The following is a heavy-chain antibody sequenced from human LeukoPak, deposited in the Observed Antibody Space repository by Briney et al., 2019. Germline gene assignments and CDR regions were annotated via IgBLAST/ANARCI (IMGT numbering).Heavy chain of an antibody. J-gene: IGHJ4*02. CDR1: GGSISSYY. D-gene: IGHD3-22*01. CDR3: ARQAYYYDSSGYPFDY. CDR2: IYYSGST. V-gene: IGHV4-59*08. Sequence: SETLSLTCTVSGGSISSYYWSWIRQPPGKGLEWIGYIYYSGSTNYNPSPKSRVTISVYTSKNQFSLYLSSVTAADTAVYYCARQAYYYDSSGYPFDYWGQGTLVTVSS.